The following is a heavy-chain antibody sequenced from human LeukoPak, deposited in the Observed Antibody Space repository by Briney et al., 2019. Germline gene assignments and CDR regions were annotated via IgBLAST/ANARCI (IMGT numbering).Heavy chain of an antibody. CDR1: GYTFSDYA. D-gene: IGHD6-19*01. CDR2: IDAGNGDT. V-gene: IGHV1-3*01. J-gene: IGHJ4*02. Sequence: ASVKVSCKASGYTFSDYAMHWVRQAPGQRFEWMGWIDAGNGDTRYSQKLQGRVTITRDTSANTAYMELSSLTSEDTAVYYCVNWAGTPAGYFSGPLDYWGQGTLVTVSS. CDR3: VNWAGTPAGYFSGPLDY.